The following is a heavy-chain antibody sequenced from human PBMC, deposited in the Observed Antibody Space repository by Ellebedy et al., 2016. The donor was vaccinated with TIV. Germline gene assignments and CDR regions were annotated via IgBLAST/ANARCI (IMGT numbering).Heavy chain of an antibody. CDR1: GGTFSSCA. V-gene: IGHV1-18*01. CDR3: ARENSNDWFWDY. J-gene: IGHJ4*02. D-gene: IGHD3-9*01. CDR2: ISTYNGKT. Sequence: ASVKVSCXASGGTFSSCAIGWVRQAPGQGLEWMGWISTYNGKTEPAQKFQGRVTMTTSAPRTTAYMEMRSLRSDDTAVYYCARENSNDWFWDYWGQGTLVTVSS.